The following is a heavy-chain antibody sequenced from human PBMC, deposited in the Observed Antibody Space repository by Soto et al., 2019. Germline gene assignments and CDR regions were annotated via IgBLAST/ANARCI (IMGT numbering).Heavy chain of an antibody. CDR2: ISGSGGST. V-gene: IGHV3-23*01. CDR1: GFNFSSYG. J-gene: IGHJ4*02. Sequence: PGGSLRLSWAASGFNFSSYGLSWVRQAPGKGLEWVSAISGSGGSTYYADSVKGRFTISRDNTKNTLYLQMNSLRAEDTAVYYCAKDHYYGSGSYSSPFDYWGQGTLVTVSA. CDR3: AKDHYYGSGSYSSPFDY. D-gene: IGHD3-10*01.